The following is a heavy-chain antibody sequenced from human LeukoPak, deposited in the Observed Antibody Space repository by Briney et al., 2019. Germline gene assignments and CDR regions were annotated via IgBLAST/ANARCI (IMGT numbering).Heavy chain of an antibody. CDR3: AKFSPSNLDY. V-gene: IGHV3-23*01. D-gene: IGHD2-2*01. CDR1: GFTFSSYG. J-gene: IGHJ4*02. CDR2: ISASGGST. Sequence: GRSLRLSCAASGFTFSSYGMHWVRQAPGKGLEWVSVISASGGSTYYADSVKGRFTISRDNPTNTLYLQMNSLRVEDTAVYYCAKFSPSNLDYWGQGTLVTVSS.